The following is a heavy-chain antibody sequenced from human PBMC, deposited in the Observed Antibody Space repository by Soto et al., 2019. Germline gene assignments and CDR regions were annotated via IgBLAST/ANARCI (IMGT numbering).Heavy chain of an antibody. D-gene: IGHD3-10*01. Sequence: QVQLQESGPGLVKPSQTLSLTCTVSGGSISSGGYYWSWIRQHPGKGLEWIGYIYYSGSTYYNPSLKSRVTISVDTSKNQFSLKLSSVTAADTSVYSWARTDGSGSYSTPYGMDVWGQGTTVTVSS. V-gene: IGHV4-31*03. J-gene: IGHJ6*02. CDR3: ARTDGSGSYSTPYGMDV. CDR1: GGSISSGGYY. CDR2: IYYSGST.